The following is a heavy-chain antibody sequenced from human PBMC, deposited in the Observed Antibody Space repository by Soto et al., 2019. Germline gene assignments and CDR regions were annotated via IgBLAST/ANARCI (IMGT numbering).Heavy chain of an antibody. CDR2: IYYSGNT. CDR3: ARLGPATTYFYYYGLDV. CDR1: GGSISSYY. V-gene: IGHV4-59*01. D-gene: IGHD6-25*01. Sequence: PSETLSLTCTVSGGSISSYYWSWIRQPPGKGLEWIGYIYYSGNTNYNPSLKSRVTISVDTSKNQFSLKLSSVTAADTAVYYCARLGPATTYFYYYGLDVWGQGTTVTVS. J-gene: IGHJ6*02.